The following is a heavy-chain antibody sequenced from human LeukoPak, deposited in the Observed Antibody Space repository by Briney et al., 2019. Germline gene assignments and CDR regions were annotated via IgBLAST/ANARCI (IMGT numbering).Heavy chain of an antibody. Sequence: AETLSLTCTVSGCSISSYYWSWIRQAPGKGLEWVGYIYYSGSSNYNPALKSRRTISVDTYTNKVSLKLSYGTAADNAIYYCAGASAWNDDFDVWGKGTMVTVSS. V-gene: IGHV4-59*08. D-gene: IGHD1-1*01. J-gene: IGHJ3*01. CDR2: IYYSGSS. CDR1: GCSISSYY. CDR3: AGASAWNDDFDV.